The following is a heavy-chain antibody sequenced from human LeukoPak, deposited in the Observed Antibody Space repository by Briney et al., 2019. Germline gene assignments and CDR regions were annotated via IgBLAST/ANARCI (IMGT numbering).Heavy chain of an antibody. Sequence: GESLKISVQGSGYSFDNYWIAWVRQMPGKGLEMMGVIYPPDSDTKYSPSLQGQVTISADKSINTAYMQWSSLKASDTAIYYCARHTSALSHDFWGQGTLVAVSS. CDR1: GYSFDNYW. D-gene: IGHD3-10*01. CDR3: ARHTSALSHDF. V-gene: IGHV5-51*01. J-gene: IGHJ4*02. CDR2: IYPPDSDT.